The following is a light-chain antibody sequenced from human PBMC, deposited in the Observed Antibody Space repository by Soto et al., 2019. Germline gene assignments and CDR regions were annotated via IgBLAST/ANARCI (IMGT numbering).Light chain of an antibody. CDR3: QQYGRSPDLFT. Sequence: NVLTQSPGTLSLSPGDRATLSCRASQTVTTSFLAWYQQKPGQAPRLLIYGASNRATGIPDRFSGSGSGTDFTLTISRLELGDFAVYYCQQYGRSPDLFTFGPGTKVEI. J-gene: IGKJ3*01. CDR2: GAS. CDR1: QTVTTSF. V-gene: IGKV3-20*01.